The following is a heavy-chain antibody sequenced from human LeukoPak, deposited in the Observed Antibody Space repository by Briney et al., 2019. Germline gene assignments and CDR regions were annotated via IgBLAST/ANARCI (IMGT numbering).Heavy chain of an antibody. V-gene: IGHV3-48*03. Sequence: PGGSLRLSCAASGFTFSSYEMNWVRQAPGKGLEWVSYISSSGSTIYYADSVKGRFTISRDNAKNSLYLQMNSLRAEDMALYYCAKDTSSSWAWYYMDVWGKGTTVTVSS. CDR1: GFTFSSYE. CDR2: ISSSGSTI. D-gene: IGHD6-13*01. J-gene: IGHJ6*03. CDR3: AKDTSSSWAWYYMDV.